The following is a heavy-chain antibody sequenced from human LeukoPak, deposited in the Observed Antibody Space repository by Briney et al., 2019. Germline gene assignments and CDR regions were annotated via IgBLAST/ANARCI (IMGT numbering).Heavy chain of an antibody. J-gene: IGHJ4*02. Sequence: GGSLRLSCAASGFTVSSNYMSWVRQAPGKGLEWVSVIYSGGSTYYADSVKGRFTISRDNSKDTLYLQMNSLRAEDTAVYYCARDGPSRYNWNDNNYWGQGTLVTVSS. V-gene: IGHV3-53*01. CDR3: ARDGPSRYNWNDNNY. CDR1: GFTVSSNY. D-gene: IGHD1-20*01. CDR2: IYSGGST.